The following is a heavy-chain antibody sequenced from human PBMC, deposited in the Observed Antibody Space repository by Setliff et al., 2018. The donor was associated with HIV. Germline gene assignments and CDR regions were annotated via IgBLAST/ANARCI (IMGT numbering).Heavy chain of an antibody. CDR2: IIPMYDTR. CDR1: GGTFSSFV. D-gene: IGHD4-4*01. CDR3: ARALHYSNYVGLDAFDI. V-gene: IGHV1-69*06. Sequence: SVKVSCKTSGGTFSSFVITWVRQAPGQGLEWMGGIIPMYDTRNYAQKFQGRVTITADKSTNTAYMELNSLNSEDTAVYYCARALHYSNYVGLDAFDIWGQGTMVTVSS. J-gene: IGHJ3*02.